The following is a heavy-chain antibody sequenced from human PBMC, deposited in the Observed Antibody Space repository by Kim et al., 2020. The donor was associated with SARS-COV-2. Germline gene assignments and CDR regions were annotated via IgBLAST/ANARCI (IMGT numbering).Heavy chain of an antibody. V-gene: IGHV3-49*03. J-gene: IGHJ4*02. CDR2: IRSKAYGGTT. Sequence: GGSLRLSCTASGFTFGDYAMSWFRQAPGKGLEWVGFIRSKAYGGTTAYAATVKGRFTISRDDSKRIAYLQMNSLKTEDTAVYYCTRADKWFGELSSDYWGQGTLVTVSS. CDR1: GFTFGDYA. CDR3: TRADKWFGELSSDY. D-gene: IGHD3-10*01.